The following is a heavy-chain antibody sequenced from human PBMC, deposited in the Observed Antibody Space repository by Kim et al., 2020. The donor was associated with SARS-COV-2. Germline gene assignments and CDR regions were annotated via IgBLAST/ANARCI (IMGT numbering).Heavy chain of an antibody. CDR2: VKYDGTEK. CDR3: ARDSGRGYNFDY. D-gene: IGHD3-22*01. CDR1: GFIFSSYW. Sequence: GGSLRLSCGASGFIFSSYWMTWGRQAPGKGLEWVANVKYDGTEKLYVDSVKGRFTISRDNTRNLVYLQMNSLRVEDTAVYYCARDSGRGYNFDYWGRGTLVTVSS. J-gene: IGHJ4*02. V-gene: IGHV3-7*03.